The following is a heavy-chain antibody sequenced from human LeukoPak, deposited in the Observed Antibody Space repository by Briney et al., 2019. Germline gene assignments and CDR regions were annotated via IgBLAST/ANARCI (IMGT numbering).Heavy chain of an antibody. D-gene: IGHD3-10*01. CDR1: GGTFSSYA. CDR3: VKGLGNYYYYYMDV. Sequence: GSSVKVSCKASGGTFSSYAISWMRQAPGQGLEWMGGIIPIFGTANYAQKFQGRVTITTDESTSTAYMELSSLRSEDTAVYYCVKGLGNYYYYYMDVWGKGTTVTVFS. CDR2: IIPIFGTA. J-gene: IGHJ6*03. V-gene: IGHV1-69*05.